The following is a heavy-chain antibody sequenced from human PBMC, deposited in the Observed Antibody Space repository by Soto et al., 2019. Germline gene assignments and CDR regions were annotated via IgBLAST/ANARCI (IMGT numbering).Heavy chain of an antibody. CDR1: GRSISGYY. D-gene: IGHD3-9*01. CDR3: ARDLRTDRYYYYYGMDV. V-gene: IGHV4-59*01. CDR2: IYYSGST. J-gene: IGHJ6*02. Sequence: SETLSLTCTVSGRSISGYYWSWIRQPPGKGLEWIGYIYYSGSTNYNPSLKSRVTISVDTSKNQFSLKLSSVTAADTAVYYCARDLRTDRYYYYYGMDVWGQGTTVTVSS.